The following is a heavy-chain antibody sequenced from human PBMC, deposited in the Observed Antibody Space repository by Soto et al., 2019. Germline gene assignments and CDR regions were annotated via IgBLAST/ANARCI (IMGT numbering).Heavy chain of an antibody. V-gene: IGHV3-23*01. CDR3: AKVSSAWYAGFFDL. Sequence: PGGSLRLSCVASGFPFSNYAMTWVRQAPGKGLEWVSALSGSGVSTYYADSVMGRFTISRDNSMNTLYLQMNTLRAEDTAVYYCAKVSSAWYAGFFDLWGQGTLVTVSS. D-gene: IGHD2-8*01. J-gene: IGHJ4*02. CDR2: LSGSGVST. CDR1: GFPFSNYA.